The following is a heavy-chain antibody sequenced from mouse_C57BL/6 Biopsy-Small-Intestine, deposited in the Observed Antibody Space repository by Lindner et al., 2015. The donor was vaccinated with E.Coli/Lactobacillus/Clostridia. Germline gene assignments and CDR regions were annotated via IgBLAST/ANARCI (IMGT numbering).Heavy chain of an antibody. CDR3: ARGNDGSFDY. Sequence: VQLQESGGGLVKPGGSLKLSCAASGFTFSDYGMHWVRQAPEKGLEWVTYISSGSSTIYYADTVKGRFTISRDNAKNTLFLQMTSLRSEDTAMYYCARGNDGSFDYWGQGTTLTVSS. CDR1: GFTFSDYG. V-gene: IGHV5-17*01. CDR2: ISSGSSTI. J-gene: IGHJ2*01. D-gene: IGHD2-3*01.